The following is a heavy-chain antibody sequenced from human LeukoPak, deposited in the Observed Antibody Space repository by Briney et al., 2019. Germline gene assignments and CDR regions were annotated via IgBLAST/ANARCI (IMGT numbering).Heavy chain of an antibody. Sequence: SETLSLTCTVSGGSISSSSYCWGWIRQPPGKGLEWIGSIYYSGSTYHNPSLKSRVTISVDTSKNQFSLKLSSVTAAYTAVYYCARASSPNYEILTGYPTGGWFDPWGQGTLVTVSS. J-gene: IGHJ5*02. CDR2: IYYSGST. V-gene: IGHV4-39*01. CDR1: GGSISSSSYC. CDR3: ARASSPNYEILTGYPTGGWFDP. D-gene: IGHD3-9*01.